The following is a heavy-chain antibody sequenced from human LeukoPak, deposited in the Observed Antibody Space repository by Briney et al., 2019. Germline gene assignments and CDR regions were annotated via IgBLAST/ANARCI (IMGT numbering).Heavy chain of an antibody. CDR3: ARDSNMVRGFSPFDY. V-gene: IGHV3-11*04. Sequence: GGSLRLSCAASGLTFSDYYMSWIRQAPGKGLEWVSYISGSGSTIYYVDSVKGRFTISRDNAKNSLYLQMNSLRAEDTAVYYCARDSNMVRGFSPFDYWGQGTLVTVSS. J-gene: IGHJ4*02. D-gene: IGHD3-10*01. CDR1: GLTFSDYY. CDR2: ISGSGSTI.